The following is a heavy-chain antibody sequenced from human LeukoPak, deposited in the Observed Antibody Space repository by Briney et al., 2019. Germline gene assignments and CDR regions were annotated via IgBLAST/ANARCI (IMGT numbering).Heavy chain of an antibody. CDR3: AGIIAVAGTPDY. V-gene: IGHV3-23*01. D-gene: IGHD6-19*01. CDR2: ISGSGGGT. CDR1: GFTFSTYA. Sequence: QSGGSLRLSCVASGFTFSTYAMSWVRQAPGKGLEGVSTISGSGGGTYYADSAKGRFTISRDTSKNTLYLQMNSLRADDTAVYYCAGIIAVAGTPDYWGQGTLVTVSS. J-gene: IGHJ4*02.